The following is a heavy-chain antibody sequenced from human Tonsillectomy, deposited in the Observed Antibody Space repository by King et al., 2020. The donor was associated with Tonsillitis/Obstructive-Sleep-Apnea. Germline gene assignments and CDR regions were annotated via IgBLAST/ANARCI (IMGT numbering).Heavy chain of an antibody. J-gene: IGHJ4*02. CDR1: GGSISSYY. Sequence: VQLQESGPGLVKPSETLSLTCTVSGGSISSYYWSWIRQPPGKGLEWIGYIYYSGSTNYNPSLKSRVTISVDTSKNQFSLKLSSVTAADTAMYYCARDRYSSGWSDYWGQGTLVTVSS. D-gene: IGHD6-19*01. CDR3: ARDRYSSGWSDY. V-gene: IGHV4-59*01. CDR2: IYYSGST.